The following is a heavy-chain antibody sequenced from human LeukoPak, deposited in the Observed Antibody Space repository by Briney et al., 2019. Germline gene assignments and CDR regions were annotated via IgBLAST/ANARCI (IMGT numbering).Heavy chain of an antibody. V-gene: IGHV4-39*01. CDR3: ARRAAGTGGVRYFDY. CDR1: GGSTSSSSYY. D-gene: IGHD6-13*01. CDR2: IYYSGST. J-gene: IGHJ4*02. Sequence: SETLSLTCTVSGGSTSSSSYYWGWIRQPPGKGLEWIGSIYYSGSTYYNPSLKSRVTISVDTSKNQFSLKLSSVTAADTAVYYCARRAAGTGGVRYFDYWGQGTLVTVSS.